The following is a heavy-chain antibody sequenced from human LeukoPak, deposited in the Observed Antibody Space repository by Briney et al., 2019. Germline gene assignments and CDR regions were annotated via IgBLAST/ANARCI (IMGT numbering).Heavy chain of an antibody. CDR1: GGSISSYY. CDR2: IYYTGST. D-gene: IGHD1-26*01. CDR3: AREGYSGTFDY. Sequence: SETLSLTCTVSGGSISSYYWSWIRQPPGKGLEWIGYIYYTGSTDYNPSLKSRVTISVDTSKNQFSLKLSSVTAADTAVYYCAREGYSGTFDYWGQGTLVTVSS. V-gene: IGHV4-59*01. J-gene: IGHJ4*02.